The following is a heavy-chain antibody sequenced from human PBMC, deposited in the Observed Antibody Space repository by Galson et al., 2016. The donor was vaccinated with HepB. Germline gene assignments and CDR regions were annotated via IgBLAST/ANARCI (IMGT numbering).Heavy chain of an antibody. V-gene: IGHV5-51*01. Sequence: QSGAEVKKPGESLKISCKASGYSFVSYWIGWVRQTPGKGLEWMGIIYPDDSDTTYSPSFQGLVTISADKSISTAYLQWSSLKASGTAIYYRARRAYSFGLRGGAFDIWGQGTVVTVS. CDR2: IYPDDSDT. CDR3: ARRAYSFGLRGGAFDI. CDR1: GYSFVSYW. D-gene: IGHD3-16*01. J-gene: IGHJ3*02.